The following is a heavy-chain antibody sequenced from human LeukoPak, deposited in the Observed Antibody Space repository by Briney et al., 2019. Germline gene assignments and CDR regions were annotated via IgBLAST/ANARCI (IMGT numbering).Heavy chain of an antibody. CDR2: ISYDGSNK. Sequence: PGRSLRLSCAASGFTFSSYGMHWVRQAPGKGLEWVAVISYDGSNKYYADSVKGRFTISRDNSKNTLYLQMNSLRAEDAAVYYCAKDSSNGAEWLLGDGFDYWGQGTLVTVSS. CDR1: GFTFSSYG. D-gene: IGHD3-3*01. CDR3: AKDSSNGAEWLLGDGFDY. J-gene: IGHJ4*02. V-gene: IGHV3-30*18.